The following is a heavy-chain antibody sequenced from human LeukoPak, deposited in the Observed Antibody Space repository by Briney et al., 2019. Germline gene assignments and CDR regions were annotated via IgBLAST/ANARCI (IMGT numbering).Heavy chain of an antibody. CDR1: GFTFSSYS. J-gene: IGHJ4*02. Sequence: PGGSLRLSCAASGFTFSSYSMNWVRQAPGKGLEWVSSISSSSYIYYADSVKGRFTISRDNAKNSLYLQMNSLRAEDTAVYYCARDCPSFSLAVDYWGQGTLVTVSS. V-gene: IGHV3-21*01. D-gene: IGHD6-19*01. CDR2: ISSSSYI. CDR3: ARDCPSFSLAVDY.